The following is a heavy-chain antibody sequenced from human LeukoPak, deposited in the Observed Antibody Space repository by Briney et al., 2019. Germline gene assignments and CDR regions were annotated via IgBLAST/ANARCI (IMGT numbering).Heavy chain of an antibody. CDR2: INWNGGST. D-gene: IGHD3-10*01. CDR3: AKDSAAPISITMVRGRWYFDY. CDR1: GFTFDDYG. Sequence: GGSLRLSCAASGFTFDDYGMSWVRQAPGKGLEWVSGINWNGGSTGYADSVKGRFTISRDNSKNTLYLQIHSLRAEDTAVYYCAKDSAAPISITMVRGRWYFDYWGQGTLVTVSS. J-gene: IGHJ4*02. V-gene: IGHV3-20*04.